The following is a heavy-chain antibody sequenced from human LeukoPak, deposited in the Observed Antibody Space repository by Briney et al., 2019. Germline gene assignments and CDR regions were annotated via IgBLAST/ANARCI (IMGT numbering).Heavy chain of an antibody. CDR1: GFTLSDYY. J-gene: IGHJ3*01. D-gene: IGHD3-10*01. CDR3: GRGGVPYSFGV. Sequence: GGSLRLSCVGSGFTLSDYYMHGVRQAPGKGLEWVAYSTGDGSRIDYVDSVKGRFTISRDNAKSTLYLQMNGLGVEDTAVYYCGRGGVPYSFGVWGQGTMVAASS. V-gene: IGHV3-74*01. CDR2: STGDGSRI.